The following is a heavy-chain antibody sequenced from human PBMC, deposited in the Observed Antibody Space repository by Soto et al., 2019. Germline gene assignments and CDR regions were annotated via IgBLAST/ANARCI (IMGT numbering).Heavy chain of an antibody. J-gene: IGHJ5*02. CDR1: GYSFTSYW. D-gene: IGHD5-18*01. V-gene: IGHV5-51*01. CDR2: IYPGDSDT. CDR3: ARSGPQSYSYDYCWFDP. Sequence: GESLKISCKGSGYSFTSYWIGWVRQMPGKGLEWMGIIYPGDSDTRYSPSFQGQVNISADKSISTAYLQWSSLKASDTAMYYCARSGPQSYSYDYCWFDPWGQGTLVTVSS.